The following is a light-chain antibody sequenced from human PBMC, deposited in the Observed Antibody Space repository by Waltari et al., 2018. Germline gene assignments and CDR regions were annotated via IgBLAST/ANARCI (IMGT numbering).Light chain of an antibody. CDR1: SSNIGTNY. J-gene: IGLJ3*02. CDR2: RSD. V-gene: IGLV1-47*01. CDR3: AAWDDSLSGWV. Sequence: QSVLTPPPSASGTPGQRVTISCSGSSSNIGTNYIYWYQQLPATAPKLLIYRSDQRPSGVPDRFSGSKSGTSASLAISGHRSEDEADYYCAAWDDSLSGWVFGGGTKLTVL.